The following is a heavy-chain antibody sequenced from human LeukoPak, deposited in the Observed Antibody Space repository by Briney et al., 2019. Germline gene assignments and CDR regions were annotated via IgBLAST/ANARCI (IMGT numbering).Heavy chain of an antibody. V-gene: IGHV1-3*01. CDR1: GYTFTSYA. CDR3: ARDLSSSWYSVGY. D-gene: IGHD6-13*01. J-gene: IGHJ4*02. Sequence: ASVTVSFTASGYTFTSYAMHWVRQAPGQRLEWMGWINAGNGNTKYSQKFQGRVTITRDTSISTAYMELSRLRSDDTAVYYCARDLSSSWYSVGYWGQGTLVTVSS. CDR2: INAGNGNT.